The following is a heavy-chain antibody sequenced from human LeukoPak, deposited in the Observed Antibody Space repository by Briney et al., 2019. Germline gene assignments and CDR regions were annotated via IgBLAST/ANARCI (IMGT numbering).Heavy chain of an antibody. V-gene: IGHV3-23*01. Sequence: GGSLRLSCAASGFTFSSYAMSWVRQVPGKGLEWVSVISGSGDNTYYADSVKGRFTISRDNSKNTLYLQMNSLRAEDTAVYFCAKPYSGSYKGYFDYWGQGTLVTVSS. CDR2: ISGSGDNT. J-gene: IGHJ4*02. CDR3: AKPYSGSYKGYFDY. CDR1: GFTFSSYA. D-gene: IGHD1-26*01.